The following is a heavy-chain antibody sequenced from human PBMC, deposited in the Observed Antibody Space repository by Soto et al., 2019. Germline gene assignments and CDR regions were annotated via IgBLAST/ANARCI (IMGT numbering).Heavy chain of an antibody. J-gene: IGHJ4*02. D-gene: IGHD6-13*01. Sequence: QVQLVQSGAEVKKPGASVKVSCKASGYTFTSYAMHWVRQAPGQRLEWMGWINAGNGNTKYSQKFQGRVTITRDTSASTAYMGLSSLRSEDTAVYYCARDKVRIAAAFVYWGQGTLVTVSS. CDR1: GYTFTSYA. V-gene: IGHV1-3*01. CDR3: ARDKVRIAAAFVY. CDR2: INAGNGNT.